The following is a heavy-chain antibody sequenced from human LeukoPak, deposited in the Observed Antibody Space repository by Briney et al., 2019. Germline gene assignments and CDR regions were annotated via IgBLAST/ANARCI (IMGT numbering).Heavy chain of an antibody. CDR1: GFTFSSYG. J-gene: IGHJ4*02. CDR2: ISYDGSNK. D-gene: IGHD3-10*01. CDR3: AKPVDTMVRGVIINPFDY. V-gene: IGHV3-30*18. Sequence: GRSLRLSCAASGFTFSSYGMHWVRQAPGKGLEWVAVISYDGSNKYYADSVKGRFTISRDNSKNTLYLQMNSLRAEDTAVYYCAKPVDTMVRGVIINPFDYWGQGTLVTVSS.